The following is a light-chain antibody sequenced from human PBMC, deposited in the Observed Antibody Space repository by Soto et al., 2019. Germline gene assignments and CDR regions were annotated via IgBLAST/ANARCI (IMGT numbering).Light chain of an antibody. J-gene: IGKJ5*01. CDR3: QQVKSYPIT. Sequence: DIQLTQSPSFLSASVGDRVTITCRASQGISTYLAWYQQRPGTAPKLLIYAASTLQSGLPSRFSGSGSGTEFTLTISSLQPEDFATYYCQQVKSYPITFGQGTRLEMK. CDR1: QGISTY. CDR2: AAS. V-gene: IGKV1-9*01.